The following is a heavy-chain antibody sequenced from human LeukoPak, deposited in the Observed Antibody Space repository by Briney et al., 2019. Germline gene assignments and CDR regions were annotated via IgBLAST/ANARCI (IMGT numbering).Heavy chain of an antibody. CDR1: GDSFSSNSAA. D-gene: IGHD2-21*01. Sequence: SQTLSLTCAISGDSFSSNSAAWHWLRQSPSRGLEWLGRTYYRSKWYNDYAVSVKSRITINPDTSKNQFSLQLNSVTPEDTAVYYCAREQNLFFSGWGQGTLVTVSS. V-gene: IGHV6-1*01. CDR3: AREQNLFFSG. J-gene: IGHJ4*02. CDR2: TYYRSKWYN.